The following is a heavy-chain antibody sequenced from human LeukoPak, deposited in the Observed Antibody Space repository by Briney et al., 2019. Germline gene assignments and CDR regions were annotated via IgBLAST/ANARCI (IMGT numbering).Heavy chain of an antibody. Sequence: GASVKVSCKASGYTFTGYYMHWVRQAPGQGLEWMGWINPNSGGTNYAQKFQGRVTMTRDTSISTAYMELSRLRSDDTAVYYCARAIAGRRALYGLYWGEGTLVTVSS. CDR3: ARAIAGRRALYGLY. J-gene: IGHJ4*02. V-gene: IGHV1-2*02. D-gene: IGHD6-6*01. CDR1: GYTFTGYY. CDR2: INPNSGGT.